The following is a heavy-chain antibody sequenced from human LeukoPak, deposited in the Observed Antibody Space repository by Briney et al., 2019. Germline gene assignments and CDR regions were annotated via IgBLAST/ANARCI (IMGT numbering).Heavy chain of an antibody. D-gene: IGHD6-25*01. CDR2: INHSGST. V-gene: IGHV4-34*01. CDR1: GGSFSGYY. CDR3: ARGRRHRLPSFRWYYGMDV. Sequence: SETLSLTCAVYGGSFSGYYWSWIRQPPGKGLEWIGEINHSGSTNYNPSLKSRVTISVDTSKNQFSLKLSSVTAADTAVYYCARGRRHRLPSFRWYYGMDVWGQGTTVTVSS. J-gene: IGHJ6*02.